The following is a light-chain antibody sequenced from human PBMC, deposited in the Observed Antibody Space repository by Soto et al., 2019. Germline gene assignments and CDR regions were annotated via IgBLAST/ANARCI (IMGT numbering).Light chain of an antibody. CDR3: SSYTNSSTLVL. J-gene: IGLJ2*01. V-gene: IGLV2-14*01. Sequence: QSALTQPASVSGSPGQSITISCTGTSSDVGGYNFVSWYQHHPGKAPKLIIYEVSNRPSGVSNRFSASQSGNTASLTIFGLQAEDEADYYCSSYTNSSTLVLFGGGTKLTVL. CDR1: SSDVGGYNF. CDR2: EVS.